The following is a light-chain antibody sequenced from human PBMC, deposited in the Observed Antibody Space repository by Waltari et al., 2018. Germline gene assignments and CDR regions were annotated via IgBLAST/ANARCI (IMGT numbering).Light chain of an antibody. Sequence: DIQLTQSPSSLSASLGDRVIITCRASKNIDNFLNWYQQKPGRSPVLLIYATSTLQSGVPSRFSGSVSGTDFTLTIRNLQPEDFVTYYCQQSYGVPISFGGGTKVEI. CDR2: ATS. V-gene: IGKV1-39*01. CDR3: QQSYGVPIS. J-gene: IGKJ4*01. CDR1: KNIDNF.